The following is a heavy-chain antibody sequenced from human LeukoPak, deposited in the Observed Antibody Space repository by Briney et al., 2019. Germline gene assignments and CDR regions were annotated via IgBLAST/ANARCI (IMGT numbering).Heavy chain of an antibody. CDR2: ISGSGGST. CDR1: GFTFSTHT. CDR3: AKDTGDCYFDY. Sequence: TGGSLRLSCAASGFTFSTHTMSWVRQAPGKGLEWVSAISGSGGSTYYADSVKGRFTISRDNSKNTLYLQMNSLRAEDTAVYYCAKDTGDCYFDYWGQGTLVTVSS. V-gene: IGHV3-23*01. D-gene: IGHD2-21*02. J-gene: IGHJ4*02.